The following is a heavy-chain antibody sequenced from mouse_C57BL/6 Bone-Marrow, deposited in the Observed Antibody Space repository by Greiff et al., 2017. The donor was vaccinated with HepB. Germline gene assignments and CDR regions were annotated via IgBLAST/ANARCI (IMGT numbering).Heavy chain of an antibody. J-gene: IGHJ2*01. CDR3: ARSPYLRSDFDY. V-gene: IGHV1-54*01. CDR1: GYAFTNYL. D-gene: IGHD1-1*01. Sequence: QVQLKESGAELVRPGTSVKVSCKASGYAFTNYLIEWVKQRPGQGLEWIGVINPGSGGTNYNEKFKGKATLTADKSSSTAYMQLSSLTSEDSAVYFCARSPYLRSDFDYWGQGTTLTVSS. CDR2: INPGSGGT.